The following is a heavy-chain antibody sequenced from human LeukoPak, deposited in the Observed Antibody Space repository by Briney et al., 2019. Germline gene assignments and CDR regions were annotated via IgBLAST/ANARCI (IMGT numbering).Heavy chain of an antibody. D-gene: IGHD6-19*01. CDR1: GFFVSNNY. V-gene: IGHV3-30-3*01. CDR3: ARDRLAITVAGTVDY. Sequence: GGSLRLPCAASGFFVSNNYMYWVRQAPGKGLEWVAVISYDGNNKWYADSVQGRFTISRDNSKNTLYLQINSLRAEDTAVYYCARDRLAITVAGTVDYWGQGTLVTVSS. CDR2: ISYDGNNK. J-gene: IGHJ4*02.